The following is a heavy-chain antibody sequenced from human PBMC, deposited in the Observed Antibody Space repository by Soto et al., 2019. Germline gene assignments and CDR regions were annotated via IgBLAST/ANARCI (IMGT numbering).Heavy chain of an antibody. V-gene: IGHV3-30-3*01. CDR3: ARDRSSTYYYYGMDL. J-gene: IGHJ6*02. Sequence: PGGSLRLSCEASGFSFNRHGIHWVRQAPGKGLEWLAVISYDGSNQDYADPVKGRFSISRDNSKNTVYLQMNSLRAEDTAVYYCARDRSSTYYYYGMDLWGQGTTVTVSS. D-gene: IGHD6-19*01. CDR1: GFSFNRHG. CDR2: ISYDGSNQ.